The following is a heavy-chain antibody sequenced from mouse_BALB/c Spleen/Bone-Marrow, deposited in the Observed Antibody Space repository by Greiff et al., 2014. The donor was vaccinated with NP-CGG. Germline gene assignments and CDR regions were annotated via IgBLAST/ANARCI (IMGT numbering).Heavy chain of an antibody. Sequence: VHLVESGAELVRPGSSVKISCKASGYAFSSYWMNWVKQRPGRGLEWIGQIYPGDGDTNYNGNFKDKATLTVDRSSSTAFMQLSSLTSEDSAVYFCARWYRDPHFAMDYWGPGTSVTVSS. D-gene: IGHD2-14*01. J-gene: IGHJ4*01. V-gene: IGHV1-80*01. CDR3: ARWYRDPHFAMDY. CDR2: IYPGDGDT. CDR1: GYAFSSYW.